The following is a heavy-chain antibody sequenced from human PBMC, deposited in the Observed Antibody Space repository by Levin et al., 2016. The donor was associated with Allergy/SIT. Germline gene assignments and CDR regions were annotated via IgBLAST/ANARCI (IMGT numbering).Heavy chain of an antibody. Sequence: WVRQAPGQGLEWMGGIIPIFGTANYAQKFQGRVTITADESTSTAYMELSSLRSEDTAVYYCARDILERREVGYWGQGTLVTVSS. V-gene: IGHV1-69*01. D-gene: IGHD1-1*01. CDR2: IIPIFGTA. CDR3: ARDILERREVGY. J-gene: IGHJ4*02.